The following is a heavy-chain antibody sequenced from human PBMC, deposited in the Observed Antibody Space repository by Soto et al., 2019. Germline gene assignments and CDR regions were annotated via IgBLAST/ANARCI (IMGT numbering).Heavy chain of an antibody. CDR1: GFTFSSYA. V-gene: IGHV3-23*01. J-gene: IGHJ4*02. CDR3: AKDRLEAYCTNGVVSHDY. D-gene: IGHD2-8*01. CDR2: ISGGGGST. Sequence: EVQLLESGGGLVQPGGSLRLSCAASGFTFSSYAMSWVRQAPGKGLEWVSAISGGGGSTYSASSVKGRFTISRDNSKNTLYLLMNILRDEDTAVYYWAKDRLEAYCTNGVVSHDYWGQGTLVTVSS.